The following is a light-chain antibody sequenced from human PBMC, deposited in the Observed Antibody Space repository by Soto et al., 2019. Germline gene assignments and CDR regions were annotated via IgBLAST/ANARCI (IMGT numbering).Light chain of an antibody. CDR3: QQSYSTPRT. V-gene: IGKV1-39*01. Sequence: IKMYMSPSTLSGSVGDRVTITCQASQDISNYLNWYQQKPGKAPKLLIYAASSLQSGVPSRFSGSGSGTDFTLTISSLQPEDFATYYCQQSYSTPRTFGQGTKVDI. CDR1: QDISNY. CDR2: AAS. J-gene: IGKJ1*01.